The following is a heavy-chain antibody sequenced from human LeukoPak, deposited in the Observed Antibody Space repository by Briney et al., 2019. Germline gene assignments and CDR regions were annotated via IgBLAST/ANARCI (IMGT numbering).Heavy chain of an antibody. CDR1: GYTFTGYY. J-gene: IGHJ6*04. Sequence: GASVKVSCKAFGYTFTGYYMHWVRQAPGQGLEWMGRINPNSGGTNYAQKFQGRVTMTRDTSISTAYMELSRLRSDDTAVYYCARDTDCSSTSCYAAPWGKGTTVTVSS. D-gene: IGHD2-2*01. CDR2: INPNSGGT. CDR3: ARDTDCSSTSCYAAP. V-gene: IGHV1-2*06.